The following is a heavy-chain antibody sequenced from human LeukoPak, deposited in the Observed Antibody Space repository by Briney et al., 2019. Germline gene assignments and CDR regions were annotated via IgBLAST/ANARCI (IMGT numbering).Heavy chain of an antibody. D-gene: IGHD3-9*01. CDR1: GFTFSSYW. J-gene: IGHJ4*02. CDR3: AKDQAEPKRRYFDWLSESYFDY. V-gene: IGHV3-74*01. Sequence: AGGSLRLSCAASGFTFSSYWMHWVRQAPGKGLVGVSRINDDGRSTSYADSVKGRFTISRDNSKNTLYLQMNSLRAEDTAVYYCAKDQAEPKRRYFDWLSESYFDYWGQGTLVTVSS. CDR2: INDDGRST.